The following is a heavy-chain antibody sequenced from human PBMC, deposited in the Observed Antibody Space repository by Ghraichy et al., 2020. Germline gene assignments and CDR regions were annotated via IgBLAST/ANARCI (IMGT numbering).Heavy chain of an antibody. J-gene: IGHJ6*02. Sequence: SLNISCVASGFTFDDYAMHCVRQAPGKGLEWVSGISWNSGDIGYADSVKGRFTISRDNAKNSLFLQMNSLRDEDMALYYCVKDTAAAGSMYGMDVWGHGTTVTVSS. CDR1: GFTFDDYA. V-gene: IGHV3-9*03. D-gene: IGHD6-13*01. CDR2: ISWNSGDI. CDR3: VKDTAAAGSMYGMDV.